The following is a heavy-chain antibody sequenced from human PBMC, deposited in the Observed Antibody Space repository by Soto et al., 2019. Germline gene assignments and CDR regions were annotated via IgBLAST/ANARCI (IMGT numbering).Heavy chain of an antibody. CDR2: IYYSGST. CDR3: ARDPHLYSNYAGGYYYYGMDV. V-gene: IGHV4-31*03. J-gene: IGHJ6*02. D-gene: IGHD4-4*01. CDR1: GGSISSGGYY. Sequence: QVQLQESGPGLVKPSQTLSLTCTVSGGSISSGGYYWSWIRQHPGKGLEWIGYIYYSGSTYYNPSLRSRGTISADTSKNQFSLKLSSVTAADTAVYYCARDPHLYSNYAGGYYYYGMDVWGQGTTVTVSS.